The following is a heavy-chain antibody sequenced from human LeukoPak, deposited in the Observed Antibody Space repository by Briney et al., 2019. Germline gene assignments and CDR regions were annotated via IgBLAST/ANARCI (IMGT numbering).Heavy chain of an antibody. CDR1: GGSVSSGSYY. V-gene: IGHV4-61*01. D-gene: IGHD6-13*01. Sequence: SETLSLTCTVSGGSVSSGSYYWSWIRQPPGKGLEWIGEINHSGSTNYNPSLESRVTISVDTSKNQFSLKLSSVTAADTAVYYCAKRSGTGWFDPWGQGTLVTVSS. CDR2: INHSGST. J-gene: IGHJ5*02. CDR3: AKRSGTGWFDP.